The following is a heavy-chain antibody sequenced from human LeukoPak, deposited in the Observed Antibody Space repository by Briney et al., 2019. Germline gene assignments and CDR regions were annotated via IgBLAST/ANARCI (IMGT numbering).Heavy chain of an antibody. CDR3: ARGGYYGSGNDFRFDP. V-gene: IGHV4-59*08. J-gene: IGHJ5*02. Sequence: SETLSLTCTVSGGSISSYYWSWIRQPPGKGLEWMGYIYYSGSTNYNPSLKSRVTISVDTSKNQFSLNLSSVTAADTAVYYCARGGYYGSGNDFRFDPWGQGTLVTVSS. D-gene: IGHD3-10*01. CDR2: IYYSGST. CDR1: GGSISSYY.